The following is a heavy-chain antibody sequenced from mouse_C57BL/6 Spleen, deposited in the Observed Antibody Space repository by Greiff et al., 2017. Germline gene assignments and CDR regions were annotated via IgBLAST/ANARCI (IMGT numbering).Heavy chain of an antibody. CDR3: ARQTNYDYVYYAMDY. CDR2: ISNGGGST. Sequence: DVQLVESGGGLVQPGGSLKLSCAASGFTFSDYYMYWVRQTPEKRLEWVAYISNGGGSTYYPDTVKGRFTISRDNAKNTLYLQMSRLKSEDTAMYYCARQTNYDYVYYAMDYWGQGTSVTVSS. CDR1: GFTFSDYY. V-gene: IGHV5-12*01. J-gene: IGHJ4*01. D-gene: IGHD2-4*01.